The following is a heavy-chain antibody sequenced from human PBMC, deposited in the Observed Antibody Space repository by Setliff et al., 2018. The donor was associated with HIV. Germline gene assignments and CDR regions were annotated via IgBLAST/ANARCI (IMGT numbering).Heavy chain of an antibody. CDR2: IYNSGGT. D-gene: IGHD2-21*01. CDR3: ARASRWGSIPFDY. CDR1: GGSFRSSRYY. Sequence: PSETLSLTCTVSGGSFRSSRYYWSWIRQHPGKGLEWIGYIYNSGGTYYNPSLKSRITMSIDTSKNQFSLKLNSVTAADTAVYFCARASRWGSIPFDYWGQGTLVTVSS. V-gene: IGHV4-31*03. J-gene: IGHJ4*02.